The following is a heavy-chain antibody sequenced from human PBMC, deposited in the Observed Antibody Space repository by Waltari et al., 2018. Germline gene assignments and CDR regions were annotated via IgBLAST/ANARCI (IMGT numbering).Heavy chain of an antibody. Sequence: QVQLQESGPGLMKPSETLSLTCAVSGYSIRHDYYWGWIRQPPGKGLEWIGSIYHSGSTYYNPSLKSRVTMSVDTSKNHFSLKVSSLTAADTAVYYCARGYTGYEDYYFDYWGQGTPVTVSS. D-gene: IGHD5-12*01. J-gene: IGHJ4*02. CDR2: IYHSGST. CDR3: ARGYTGYEDYYFDY. CDR1: GYSIRHDYY. V-gene: IGHV4-38-2*01.